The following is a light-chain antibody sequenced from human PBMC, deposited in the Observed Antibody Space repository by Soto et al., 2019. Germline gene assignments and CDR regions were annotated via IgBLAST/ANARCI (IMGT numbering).Light chain of an antibody. CDR1: QSLVHSDGNTY. CDR2: EIS. J-gene: IGKJ2*03. V-gene: IGKV2-24*01. Sequence: SLPVALGQPASISCRSSQSLVHSDGNTYLSWLQQRPDQPPRLLIHEISNRFPGIPDRFTGSGAGADFTLTICIVQAEDGGRYCSTVSTFLLNSFCDGT. CDR3: TVSTFLLNS.